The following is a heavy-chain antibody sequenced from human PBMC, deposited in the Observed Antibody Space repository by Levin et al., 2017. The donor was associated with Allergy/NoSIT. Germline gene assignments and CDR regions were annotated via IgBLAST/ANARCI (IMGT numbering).Heavy chain of an antibody. CDR1: GGSITSSSYY. CDR3: ARIAVAGCWFDP. J-gene: IGHJ5*02. Sequence: SQTLSLTCTVSGGSITSSSYYWGWIRQPPGKGLEWIGSIYYSGSTYYNPSLKSRVTISVDTSKNQFSLKLSSVTAADTAVYYCARIAVAGCWFDPWGQGTLVTVSS. CDR2: IYYSGST. V-gene: IGHV4-39*01. D-gene: IGHD6-19*01.